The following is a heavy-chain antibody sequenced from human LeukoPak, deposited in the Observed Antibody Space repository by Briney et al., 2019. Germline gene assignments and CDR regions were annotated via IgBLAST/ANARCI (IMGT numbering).Heavy chain of an antibody. Sequence: SETLSLTCSVSGGSISSYYWSWIRQPPGKGLECIGYIYYSGSTYYNPSLKSRVTISVDTSKNQFSLKLSSVTAADTAVYYCTRGSIAYYYMDVWGKGTTVTISS. D-gene: IGHD3-22*01. CDR1: GGSISSYY. CDR3: TRGSIAYYYMDV. V-gene: IGHV4-59*01. J-gene: IGHJ6*03. CDR2: IYYSGST.